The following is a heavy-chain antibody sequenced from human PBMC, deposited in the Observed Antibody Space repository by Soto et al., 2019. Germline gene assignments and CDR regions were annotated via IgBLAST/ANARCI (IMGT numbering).Heavy chain of an antibody. D-gene: IGHD5-12*01. CDR3: ARTRWLRGLIDY. CDR2: IHYSGST. V-gene: IGHV4-59*01. Sequence: SETLSLTCTVSGGSIIGYYWTWIRQPPGKGLECIGYIHYSGSTNYNPSLKSRVTISVDTSRNQFSLKLSSVTPADTAVYYCARTRWLRGLIDYWGQGALVTVSS. CDR1: GGSIIGYY. J-gene: IGHJ4*02.